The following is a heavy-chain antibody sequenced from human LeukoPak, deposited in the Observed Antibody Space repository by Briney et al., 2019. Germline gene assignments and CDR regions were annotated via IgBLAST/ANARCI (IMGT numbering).Heavy chain of an antibody. CDR1: GGSISSYY. J-gene: IGHJ5*02. V-gene: IGHV4-59*05. Sequence: SETLSLTCTVSGGSISSYYWSWIRQPAGKGLEWIGSIYYSGSTYYNPSLKSRVTISVDTSKNQFSLKLSSVTAADTAVYYCARVVCSSTSCYVPLDPWGQGTLVTVSS. CDR2: IYYSGST. D-gene: IGHD2-2*01. CDR3: ARVVCSSTSCYVPLDP.